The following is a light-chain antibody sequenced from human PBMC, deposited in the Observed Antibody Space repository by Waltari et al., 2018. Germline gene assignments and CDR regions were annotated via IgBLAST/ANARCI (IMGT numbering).Light chain of an antibody. CDR1: QSVFWNSNKNNN. Sequence: IVMTQSPDSLAVSLGERATINCWSSQSVFWNSNKNNNLAWYQHKPGQPPKSLFYLASTREYGVPDRFSGSGSGTDFTLTINNLQAEDVAVYYCQQYYSFPLTFGGGTKVEIK. CDR2: LAS. CDR3: QQYYSFPLT. J-gene: IGKJ4*01. V-gene: IGKV4-1*01.